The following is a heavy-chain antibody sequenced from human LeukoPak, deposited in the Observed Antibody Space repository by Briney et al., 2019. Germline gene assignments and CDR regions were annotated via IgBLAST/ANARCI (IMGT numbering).Heavy chain of an antibody. D-gene: IGHD5-12*01. V-gene: IGHV3-30*18. J-gene: IGHJ4*02. CDR1: GFTFSSYG. Sequence: GGSLRLSCAASGFTFSSYGVHWVRQAPGKGLEWVAVISYDGSNKYYADSVKGRFTISRDNSKNTLYLQMNSLRAEDTAVYYCAKDLEMATQEGAFDYWGQGTLVTVSS. CDR3: AKDLEMATQEGAFDY. CDR2: ISYDGSNK.